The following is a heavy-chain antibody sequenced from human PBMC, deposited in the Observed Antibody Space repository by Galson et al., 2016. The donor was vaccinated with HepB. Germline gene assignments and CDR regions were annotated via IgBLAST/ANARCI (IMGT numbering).Heavy chain of an antibody. CDR3: AKGGLVVQGDYYYGMDV. V-gene: IGHV3-9*01. CDR1: GFTFDDYA. CDR2: ISWNSGSI. Sequence: SLRLSCAASGFTFDDYAMHWVRQAPGKGLEWVSGISWNSGSIGYADSVKGRFTISRDNAKNSLYLQMNSLRAEDTALYYCAKGGLVVQGDYYYGMDVWGQGTTVTVSS. D-gene: IGHD3-10*01. J-gene: IGHJ6*02.